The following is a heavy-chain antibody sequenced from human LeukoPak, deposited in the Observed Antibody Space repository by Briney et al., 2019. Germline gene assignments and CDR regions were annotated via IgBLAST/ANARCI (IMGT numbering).Heavy chain of an antibody. CDR3: ARLRYSSSWYYFDY. D-gene: IGHD6-13*01. J-gene: IGHJ4*02. CDR1: GYSISSGYY. V-gene: IGHV4-38-2*02. CDR2: IYYGGST. Sequence: PSETLSLTCTVSGYSISSGYYWGWIRQPPGKGLEWIGSIYYGGSTYYNPSLKSRVTISVDTSKNQFSLKLSSVTAADTAVYYCARLRYSSSWYYFDYWGQGTLVTVSS.